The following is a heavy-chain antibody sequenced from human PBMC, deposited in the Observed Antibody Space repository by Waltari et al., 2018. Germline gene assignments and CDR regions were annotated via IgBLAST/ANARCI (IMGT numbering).Heavy chain of an antibody. Sequence: QVQLVQSGAEVKKPGASVKVSCKASGYTFTGYYMHWVRQAPGQGLEWMGWINPNRGGTNYAHKFQGRVTMPRDTSISTAYMELSRLRSDDTAVYYCARLAYELLWFGELLPRYFDYWGQGTLVTVSS. V-gene: IGHV1-2*07. CDR2: INPNRGGT. CDR1: GYTFTGYY. CDR3: ARLAYELLWFGELLPRYFDY. D-gene: IGHD3-10*01. J-gene: IGHJ4*02.